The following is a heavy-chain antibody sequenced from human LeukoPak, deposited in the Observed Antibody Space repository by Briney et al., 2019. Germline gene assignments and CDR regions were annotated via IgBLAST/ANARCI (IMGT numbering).Heavy chain of an antibody. Sequence: ASVKVSCNASGYTFSGYYIFWVRRAPGQGLEWMGWINPNSGGTNYAQEFQGRVTMTRDTSITTAYMELSTLRSDDTAVYYCALIGDHAWFDPWGQGTLVTVSS. CDR3: ALIGDHAWFDP. V-gene: IGHV1-2*02. D-gene: IGHD3-10*01. CDR2: INPNSGGT. CDR1: GYTFSGYY. J-gene: IGHJ5*02.